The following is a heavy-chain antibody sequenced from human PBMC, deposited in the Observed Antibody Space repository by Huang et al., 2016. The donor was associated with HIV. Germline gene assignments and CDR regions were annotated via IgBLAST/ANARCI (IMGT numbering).Heavy chain of an antibody. V-gene: IGHV4-39*01. Sequence: QMRFQESGPGLVKPSGTLSLTCNVSGGSINTGRYYWGGIRQPPGKGLEWVGSLYTTGTMHYDPSLKGRLTMYADTSKNQFSLNLSSVTAADTAIYYCARNHDFWRGRMFAISYFDVWGRGTLVTVAS. CDR1: GGSINTGRYY. CDR3: ARNHDFWRGRMFAISYFDV. J-gene: IGHJ2*01. D-gene: IGHD3-3*01. CDR2: LYTTGTM.